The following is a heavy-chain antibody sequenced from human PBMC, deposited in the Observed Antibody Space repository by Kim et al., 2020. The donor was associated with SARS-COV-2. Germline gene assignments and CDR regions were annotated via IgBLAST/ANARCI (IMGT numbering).Heavy chain of an antibody. CDR3: TRHGSGQYAMDV. J-gene: IGHJ6*02. D-gene: IGHD3-10*01. CDR1: GFTFSDSR. CDR2: SRNKANSYAT. V-gene: IGHV3-73*01. Sequence: GGSLRLSCAASGFTFSDSRVYWVRQASGKGLEWVGRSRNKANSYATAYAASVKGRFTISRDDSKNTAYLQMNGLKTEDTAVYYCTRHGSGQYAMDVWGHGTTVTVS.